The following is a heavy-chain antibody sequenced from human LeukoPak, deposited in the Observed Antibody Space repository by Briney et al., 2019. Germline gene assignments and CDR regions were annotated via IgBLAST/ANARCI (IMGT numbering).Heavy chain of an antibody. Sequence: SGPTLVNPTETLTLTRTVSGFSLSNARMGVSWIRQPPGKALEWLARIFSNDEKSYSTSLKSRLTISKDTSKSQVVLTMTNMDPVDTATYYCARMATVPGPADYWGQGTLVTVSS. D-gene: IGHD4-11*01. J-gene: IGHJ4*02. V-gene: IGHV2-26*01. CDR3: ARMATVPGPADY. CDR2: IFSNDEK. CDR1: GFSLSNARMG.